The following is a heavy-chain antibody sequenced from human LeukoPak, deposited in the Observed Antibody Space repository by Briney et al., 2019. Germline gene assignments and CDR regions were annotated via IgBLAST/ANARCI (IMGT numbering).Heavy chain of an antibody. CDR1: GGSISSYY. Sequence: SETLSLTCSVSGGSISSYYWTWIRQPPGEGLEWIGYVYFTGETNYDPSLESRVTMSVDTSKNQLSLRLISVTAADTAVYYCARDRVIRGIDYWGQGTLVTVSS. CDR3: ARDRVIRGIDY. D-gene: IGHD3-10*01. V-gene: IGHV4-59*01. CDR2: VYFTGET. J-gene: IGHJ4*02.